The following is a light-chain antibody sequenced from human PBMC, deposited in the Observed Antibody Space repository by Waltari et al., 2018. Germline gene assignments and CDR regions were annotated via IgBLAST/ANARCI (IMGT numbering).Light chain of an antibody. Sequence: QAVVTQEPSLTVSPGGTVTLTCDSSTGAVTSGHYPYWFQQKPGQAPRTLIYETSNKHSWTPARFSGYLLGGKAALTLSGAQPEDEADYYCLLSYSGARVFGGGTKLTVL. CDR2: ETS. CDR3: LLSYSGARV. V-gene: IGLV7-46*01. J-gene: IGLJ3*02. CDR1: TGAVTSGHY.